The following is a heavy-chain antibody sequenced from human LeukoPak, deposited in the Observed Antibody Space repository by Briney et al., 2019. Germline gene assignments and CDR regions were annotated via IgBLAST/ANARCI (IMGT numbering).Heavy chain of an antibody. V-gene: IGHV3-33*01. CDR3: ARSVLSPVLQDFDY. J-gene: IGHJ4*02. Sequence: GGSLRLSCAASGFTFSSCGMHWVRQAPGKGLEWVGVIWYDGSKKYYADSVKGRFTISRDNSKNTLYLQMNSLRAEDTAVYYCARSVLSPVLQDFDYWGQGTLVTVSS. CDR1: GFTFSSCG. D-gene: IGHD5-24*01. CDR2: IWYDGSKK.